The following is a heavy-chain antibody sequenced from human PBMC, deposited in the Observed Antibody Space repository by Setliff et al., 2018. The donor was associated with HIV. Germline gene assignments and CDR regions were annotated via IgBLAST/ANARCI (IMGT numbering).Heavy chain of an antibody. CDR2: IYYSGST. D-gene: IGHD6-19*01. CDR3: ATLQSSGWPHGIEY. V-gene: IGHV4-39*01. CDR1: GGSISPTNYY. Sequence: PSETLSLTCTVSGGSISPTNYYWGWIRQPPGKGLEWIGSIYYSGSTYYKSPLKNRVTISVDTSKNHFSLKVNFVTAADTAVYYCATLQSSGWPHGIEYWGQGTLVTVSS. J-gene: IGHJ4*02.